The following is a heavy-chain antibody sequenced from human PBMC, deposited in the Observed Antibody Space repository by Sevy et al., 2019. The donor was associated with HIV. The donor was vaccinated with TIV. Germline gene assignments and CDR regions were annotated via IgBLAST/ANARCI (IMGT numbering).Heavy chain of an antibody. Sequence: SENLSLTCAVHDGSFSGYYWNWIRQLPGKGLEWIGEINESGITYYNPSLKSRVTISVATSKKQFSLKLNSVTAVDSAVYFCARSPPVVVVPGAPSWFDPWGQGTLVTVSS. V-gene: IGHV4-34*01. CDR2: INESGIT. J-gene: IGHJ5*02. CDR1: DGSFSGYY. CDR3: ARSPPVVVVPGAPSWFDP. D-gene: IGHD2-2*01.